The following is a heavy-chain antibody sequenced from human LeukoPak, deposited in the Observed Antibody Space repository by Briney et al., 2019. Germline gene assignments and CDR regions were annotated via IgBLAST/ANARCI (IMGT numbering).Heavy chain of an antibody. CDR2: IYYSGST. V-gene: IGHV4-59*01. CDR3: ARVICGSGSGGNWFDA. CDR1: GGSISIYY. Sequence: PPEPLPLPCPVPGGSISIYYWSWVRQPPGKGLEWIGYIYYSGSTNYNPSLKSRVTISVDTSKNQFSLKLSSMTAADTAVYYCARVICGSGSGGNWFDAWGQGTLVTVSS. D-gene: IGHD3-10*01. J-gene: IGHJ5*02.